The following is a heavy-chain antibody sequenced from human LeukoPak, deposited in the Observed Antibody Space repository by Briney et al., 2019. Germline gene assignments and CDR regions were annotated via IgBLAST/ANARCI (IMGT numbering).Heavy chain of an antibody. CDR2: INPNTGRT. Sequence: GSVKVSCKASGYTFTGYYMHWVRQAPGQGLEWMGWINPNTGRTNYAQNFQGRVTMTRDTSISTAYMELSRLRSDDTAVYYCTATFNDSSGYSFDYWGQGTLVTVSS. D-gene: IGHD3-22*01. J-gene: IGHJ4*02. CDR3: TATFNDSSGYSFDY. V-gene: IGHV1-2*02. CDR1: GYTFTGYY.